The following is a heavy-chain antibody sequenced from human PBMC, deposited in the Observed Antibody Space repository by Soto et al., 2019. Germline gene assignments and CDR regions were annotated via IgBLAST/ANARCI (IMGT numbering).Heavy chain of an antibody. CDR2: IKTSGDTT. D-gene: IGHD2-21*02. J-gene: IGHJ4*02. Sequence: GGSLRLSCAASGFAFSNCAMSWVRQAPGKGLEWVSTIKTSGDTTFYADPVKGRLTTSRDDSKNTLYLQMNSLRAEDTATYYCTKDVTGDIGADFWGQGTPVTVSS. V-gene: IGHV3-23*05. CDR3: TKDVTGDIGADF. CDR1: GFAFSNCA.